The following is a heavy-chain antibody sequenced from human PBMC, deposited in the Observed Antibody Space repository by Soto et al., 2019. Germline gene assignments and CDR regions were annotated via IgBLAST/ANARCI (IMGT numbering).Heavy chain of an antibody. J-gene: IGHJ4*02. Sequence: EVQLLESGGGLVQPGGSLRLSCAASGFTFSSYAMSWVRQAPGKGLEWVSAISGSGGSTYYADSVKGRFTISRDNSKNTLYLQLNSLRAEDTAVYYGAKYQPPSTRIVAYYFDYWGQGTLVTVSS. CDR3: AKYQPPSTRIVAYYFDY. V-gene: IGHV3-23*01. D-gene: IGHD3-22*01. CDR2: ISGSGGST. CDR1: GFTFSSYA.